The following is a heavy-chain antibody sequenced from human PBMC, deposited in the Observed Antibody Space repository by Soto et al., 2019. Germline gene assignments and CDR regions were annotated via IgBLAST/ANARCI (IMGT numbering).Heavy chain of an antibody. CDR2: ISAYNGNT. D-gene: IGHD3-10*01. J-gene: IGHJ6*02. V-gene: IGHV1-18*01. Sequence: QVQLVQSGAEVKKPGASVKVSCKASGYTFTSYGISWVRQAPGQGLEWMGWISAYNGNTNYAQKLQGRVTMTTDTSTSTAYMELRSLRSDDTAVYYGARVADYYGSGSHYGMDVWGQGTTVTVSS. CDR1: GYTFTSYG. CDR3: ARVADYYGSGSHYGMDV.